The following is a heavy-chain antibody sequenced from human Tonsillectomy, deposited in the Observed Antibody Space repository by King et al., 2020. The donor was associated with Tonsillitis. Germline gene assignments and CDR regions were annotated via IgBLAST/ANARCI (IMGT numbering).Heavy chain of an antibody. CDR2: ISSSSSYI. Sequence: VQLVESGGGLVKPGGSLRLSCAASGFTFSSYSMNWVRQAPGKGLEWVSSISSSSSYIYYADSVKGRFTISRDNAKNSLYLQMNSLRAEDTAVYYCARDLGATTLGFDYWGQGTLVTVSS. CDR3: ARDLGATTLGFDY. J-gene: IGHJ4*02. D-gene: IGHD1-26*01. V-gene: IGHV3-21*01. CDR1: GFTFSSYS.